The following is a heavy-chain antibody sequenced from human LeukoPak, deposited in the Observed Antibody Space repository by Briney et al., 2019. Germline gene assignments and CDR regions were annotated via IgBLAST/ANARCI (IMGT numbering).Heavy chain of an antibody. J-gene: IGHJ6*04. CDR2: INHSGST. Sequence: PSETLSLTCAVYGGSFSGYYWSWIRQPPGKGLEWIGEINHSGSTNYNPSLKSRVTISVDTSKNQFSLKQSSVTAADTAVYYCARGRGYYGSGMLYGMDVWGKGTTVTVSS. CDR3: ARGRGYYGSGMLYGMDV. CDR1: GGSFSGYY. D-gene: IGHD3-10*01. V-gene: IGHV4-34*01.